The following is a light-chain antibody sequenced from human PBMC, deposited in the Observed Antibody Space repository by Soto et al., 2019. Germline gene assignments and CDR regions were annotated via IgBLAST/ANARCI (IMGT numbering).Light chain of an antibody. J-gene: IGKJ1*01. CDR3: QQYGSSPPVT. Sequence: EVVMTQSPANLSVSPGVGATLSCWASQPVSDKLAWYQQKPGQAPRLLIYGASARATGIPDRFSGSGSGTDFTLTISRLEPEDFAVYYCQQYGSSPPVTFGQGTKVDIK. CDR2: GAS. V-gene: IGKV3-20*01. CDR1: QPVSDK.